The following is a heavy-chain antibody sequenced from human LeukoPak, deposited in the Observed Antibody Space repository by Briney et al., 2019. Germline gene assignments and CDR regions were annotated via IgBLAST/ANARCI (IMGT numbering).Heavy chain of an antibody. CDR2: IYYSRST. V-gene: IGHV4-61*01. J-gene: IGHJ6*01. CDR3: ARDQFSLDYRYYYYYGMDV. Sequence: SETLSLTCTVSGGSVSSGSYYWSWIRQPPGKGLEWIGYIYYSRSTNYNPSLKSRVTISVDTSKNQFSLKLSSVTAADTAVYYCARDQFSLDYRYYYYYGMDVWGQGTTVTVSS. D-gene: IGHD3/OR15-3a*01. CDR1: GGSVSSGSYY.